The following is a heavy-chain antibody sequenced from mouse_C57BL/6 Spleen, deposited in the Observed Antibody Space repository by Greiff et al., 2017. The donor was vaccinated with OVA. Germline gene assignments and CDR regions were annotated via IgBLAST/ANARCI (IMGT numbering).Heavy chain of an antibody. Sequence: QVQLKQPGAELVKPGASVKMSCKASGYTFTSYWITWVKQRPGQGLEWIGDIYPGSGSTNYNEKFKSKATLTVDTSSSTAYMQLSSLTSEDSAVYYCARGITTVPYFDYWGQGTTLTVSS. CDR3: ARGITTVPYFDY. J-gene: IGHJ2*01. CDR2: IYPGSGST. CDR1: GYTFTSYW. V-gene: IGHV1-55*01. D-gene: IGHD1-1*01.